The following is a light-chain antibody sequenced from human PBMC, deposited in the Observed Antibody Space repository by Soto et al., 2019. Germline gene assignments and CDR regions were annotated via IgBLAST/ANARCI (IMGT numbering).Light chain of an antibody. Sequence: EIVMTQSAATLSVSPGESATLSCRASQSISSELAWYQQKPGQPPRLLIYGASTRATGVPARFTGSGSGSDFTLTIIGLQSEDFAVYYCQQGHNWPLTFGQGTRLEI. CDR1: QSISSE. CDR2: GAS. J-gene: IGKJ2*01. V-gene: IGKV3-15*01. CDR3: QQGHNWPLT.